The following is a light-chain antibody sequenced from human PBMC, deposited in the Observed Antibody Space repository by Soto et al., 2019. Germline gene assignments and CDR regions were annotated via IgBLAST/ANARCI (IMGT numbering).Light chain of an antibody. J-gene: IGKJ3*01. V-gene: IGKV1-27*01. CDR1: EGISNY. CDR3: QEYNNAPFT. CDR2: AAS. Sequence: DIQMTQSPPSLSASVGDRVIITCRASEGISNYLAWYQQRPGKVPKLLIYAASTLQPGVPSRFSGSGSGTDFTLTISSLQPEDVATYYCQEYNNAPFTFGPGTKVDIK.